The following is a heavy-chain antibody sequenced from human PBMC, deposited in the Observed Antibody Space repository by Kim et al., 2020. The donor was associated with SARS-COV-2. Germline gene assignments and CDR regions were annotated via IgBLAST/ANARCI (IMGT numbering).Heavy chain of an antibody. CDR2: MNPNSGNT. D-gene: IGHD3-22*01. CDR1: GYTFTSYD. CDR3: ARGPRFLNYYDSSGPLGWFDP. V-gene: IGHV1-8*01. Sequence: ASVKVSCKASGYTFTSYDINWVRQATGQGLEWMGWMNPNSGNTGYAQKFQGRVTMTRNTSISTAYMELSSLRSEDTAVYYCARGPRFLNYYDSSGPLGWFDPWGQGTLVTVSS. J-gene: IGHJ5*02.